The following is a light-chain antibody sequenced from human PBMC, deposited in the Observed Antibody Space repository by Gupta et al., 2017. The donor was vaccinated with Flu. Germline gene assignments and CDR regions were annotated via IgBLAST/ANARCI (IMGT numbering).Light chain of an antibody. CDR2: DAS. CDR3: QHRSDWSRT. J-gene: IGKJ1*01. Sequence: PATLSLSPGETATLSFMSSQSIGSYLAWYQQTPGQPPKLLIYDASNRATGIPARFSGSGSGTEFTLTISSLEPEDFAVYYCQHRSDWSRTFGQGTKLEV. CDR1: QSIGSY. V-gene: IGKV3-11*01.